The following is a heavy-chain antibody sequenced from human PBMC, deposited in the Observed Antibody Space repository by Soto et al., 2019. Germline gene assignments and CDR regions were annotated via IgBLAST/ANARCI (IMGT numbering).Heavy chain of an antibody. J-gene: IGHJ4*02. V-gene: IGHV3-30-3*01. Sequence: ESGGGVVQPVRSLRLSCAAAGFTFSSYAMHWVRQAPGRGLEWVAVISYDGSNKYYADSVKGLFTIYRDNSKNKLYLHMNSLRAEDTAVYYCARRPRATWYLAYWCQGTLVAVSS. CDR2: ISYDGSNK. CDR1: GFTFSSYA. CDR3: ARRPRATWYLAY.